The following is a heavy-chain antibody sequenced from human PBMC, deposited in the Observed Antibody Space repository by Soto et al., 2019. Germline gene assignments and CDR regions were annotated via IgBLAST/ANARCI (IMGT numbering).Heavy chain of an antibody. D-gene: IGHD3-10*01. CDR1: GYTFTGYY. V-gene: IGHV1-2*02. CDR2: INPNSGGT. Sequence: VASVKVSCKASGYTFTGYYMHWVRQAPGQGLEWMGWINPNSGGTNYAQKFQGRVTMTRDTSISTAYMELSRLRSDDTAVYYCATDRTAFGEPKPYYYYGMDVWGQGTTVTVSS. J-gene: IGHJ6*02. CDR3: ATDRTAFGEPKPYYYYGMDV.